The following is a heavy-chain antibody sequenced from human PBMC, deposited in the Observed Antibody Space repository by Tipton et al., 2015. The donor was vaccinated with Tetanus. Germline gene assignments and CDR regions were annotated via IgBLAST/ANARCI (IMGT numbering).Heavy chain of an antibody. V-gene: IGHV4-61*08. J-gene: IGHJ4*02. CDR2: IFYSGRT. Sequence: GLVKPSETLSLTCTVSGGSVSGGDYHWSWIRQPPGKGLEWIAYIFYSGRTQYNPSLKSRVTISVDTAKNQFSLQLSSVTAADTAVYYCARTTRRWLHPDYWGQGTLVTVSS. CDR1: GGSVSGGDYH. CDR3: ARTTRRWLHPDY. D-gene: IGHD5-24*01.